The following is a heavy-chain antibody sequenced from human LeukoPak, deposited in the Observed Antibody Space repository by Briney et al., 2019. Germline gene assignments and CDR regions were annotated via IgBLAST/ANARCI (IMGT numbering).Heavy chain of an antibody. Sequence: PSETLSLTCTVSGGSISSYYWSWIRQPPGKGLEWIGYIYYSGSTNYNPSLKSRVTISVDTSKNQFSLKLSSVTAADTAVYYCAKGIVGAGGWFDPWGQGTLVTVSS. CDR2: IYYSGST. D-gene: IGHD1-26*01. CDR3: AKGIVGAGGWFDP. CDR1: GGSISSYY. J-gene: IGHJ5*02. V-gene: IGHV4-59*01.